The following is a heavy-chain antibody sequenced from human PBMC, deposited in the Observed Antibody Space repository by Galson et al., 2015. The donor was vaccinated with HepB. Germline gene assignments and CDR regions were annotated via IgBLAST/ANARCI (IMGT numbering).Heavy chain of an antibody. CDR2: ISSSSSYT. Sequence: SLRLSCAASGFTFSDYYMSWIRQAPGKGLEWVSYISSSSSYTNYADSVKGRFTISRDNAKNSLYLQMNSLRAEDTAVYYCARENRRGVGEFDYWGQGTLVTVSS. V-gene: IGHV3-11*06. CDR1: GFTFSDYY. D-gene: IGHD3-10*01. CDR3: ARENRRGVGEFDY. J-gene: IGHJ4*02.